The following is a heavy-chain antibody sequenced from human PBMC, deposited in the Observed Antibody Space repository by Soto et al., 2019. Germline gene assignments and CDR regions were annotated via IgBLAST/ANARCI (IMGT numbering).Heavy chain of an antibody. CDR1: GFTFSSYA. CDR2: ISYDGSNK. Sequence: QVQLVESGGGVVQPGRSLRLSCAAPGFTFSSYAMHWVRQAPGKGLEWVAVISYDGSNKYYADSVKGRFTISRDNSKNTLYLQMNSLRAEDTAVYYCARDKIASHFDYWGQGTLVTVSS. J-gene: IGHJ4*02. D-gene: IGHD3-22*01. CDR3: ARDKIASHFDY. V-gene: IGHV3-30-3*01.